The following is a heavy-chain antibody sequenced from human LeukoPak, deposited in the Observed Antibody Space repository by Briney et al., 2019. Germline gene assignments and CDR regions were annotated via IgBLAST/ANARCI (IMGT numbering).Heavy chain of an antibody. CDR2: ISSSATYI. CDR1: GLTFSSYT. J-gene: IGHJ4*02. V-gene: IGHV3-21*01. D-gene: IGHD4-17*01. CDR3: ATWDDYGDYVAFEY. Sequence: AGGSLRLSCAGSGLTFSSYTMNWVRQAPGKGLEWVSSISSSATYIYYADSVRGRFTISRDDAKNSLFLHMNSLRAEDTAVYYCATWDDYGDYVAFEYWGQGTLVTVSS.